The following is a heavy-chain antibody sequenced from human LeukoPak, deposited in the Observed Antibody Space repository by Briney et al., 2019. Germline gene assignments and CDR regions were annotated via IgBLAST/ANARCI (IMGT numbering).Heavy chain of an antibody. D-gene: IGHD2-8*01. Sequence: SETLSLTCTVSGGPISSRNFFWGWIRQAPGKGLDWIGSISYSGSTSYSPSLKSRLTISMDTPKNQFSLNLNSVTAADTAVYYCASATLSSLNWFDPWGQGALVTVSS. CDR3: ASATLSSLNWFDP. J-gene: IGHJ5*02. CDR2: ISYSGST. CDR1: GGPISSRNFF. V-gene: IGHV4-39*01.